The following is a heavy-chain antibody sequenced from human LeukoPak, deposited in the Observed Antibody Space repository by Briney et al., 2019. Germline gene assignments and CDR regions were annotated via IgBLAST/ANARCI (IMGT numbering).Heavy chain of an antibody. CDR1: GGSISSYY. CDR3: ARSRAARNNWFDP. J-gene: IGHJ5*02. CDR2: IYYSGST. D-gene: IGHD6-6*01. V-gene: IGHV4-59*01. Sequence: SETLSLTCTVSGGSISSYYWSWIRQPPGKGLEWIGYIYYSGSTNYNPSLKSPVTISVDTSKNQFSLKLSSVTAADTAVYYCARSRAARNNWFDPWGQGTLVTVSS.